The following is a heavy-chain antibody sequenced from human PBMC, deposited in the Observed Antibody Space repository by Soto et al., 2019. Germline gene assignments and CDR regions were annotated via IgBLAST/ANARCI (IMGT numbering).Heavy chain of an antibody. Sequence: GGSLRLSCAASGFTFSSYWMSWVRQAPGEGLEWVANIKQDGSEKYYVDSVKGRFTISRDNAKNSLYLQMNSLRAEDTAVYYCAREITIFGVVKADYGMDVWGQGTTVTVSS. V-gene: IGHV3-7*03. J-gene: IGHJ6*02. CDR3: AREITIFGVVKADYGMDV. CDR1: GFTFSSYW. CDR2: IKQDGSEK. D-gene: IGHD3-3*01.